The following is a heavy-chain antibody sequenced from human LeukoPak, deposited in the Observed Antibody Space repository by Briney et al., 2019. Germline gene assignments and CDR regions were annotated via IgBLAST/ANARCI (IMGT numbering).Heavy chain of an antibody. D-gene: IGHD3-16*01. CDR2: ISSSSSYI. CDR1: GFTFSSYS. CDR3: ARGIRGSSCYGMDV. J-gene: IGHJ6*02. V-gene: IGHV3-21*01. Sequence: GGSLRLSCAASGFTFSSYSMNWVRQAPGKGLEWVSSISSSSSYIYYSHSVKGRFTISRDNAKISLNLQMNSLRAEDTAVYYCARGIRGSSCYGMDVWGQGTTVTVSS.